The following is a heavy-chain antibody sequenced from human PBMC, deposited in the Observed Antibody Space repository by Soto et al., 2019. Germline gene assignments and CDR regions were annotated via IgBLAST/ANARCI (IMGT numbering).Heavy chain of an antibody. CDR3: ARDLSSDSTGFRGYDL. Sequence: QVHLVQSGAEVKKPGSSVKVSCKASGGTVSSYAITWVRQAPGKGLEWMGVFIPIFVSAHYAQKFQGRVTITADESTSTAYRELSGLRSEDTAIYYCARDLSSDSTGFRGYDLWGQGTLVTVSS. CDR2: FIPIFVSA. J-gene: IGHJ4*02. D-gene: IGHD3-22*01. V-gene: IGHV1-69*01. CDR1: GGTVSSYA.